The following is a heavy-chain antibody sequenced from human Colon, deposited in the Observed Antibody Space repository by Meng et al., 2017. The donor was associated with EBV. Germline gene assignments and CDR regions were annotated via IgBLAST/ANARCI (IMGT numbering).Heavy chain of an antibody. J-gene: IGHJ4*02. D-gene: IGHD4-23*01. Sequence: RVSRLGLVRRSGPLSPTRTCSGAPIIRTGPCAGWLRRPPVNGLECIGCQCHADDTYYNPSLMRRVTISVDTSKYQVSLKLTSVPAADTSIYYCARRTFSGNPVGIDSWGQGILVTVAS. CDR3: ARRTFSGNPVGIDS. CDR2: QCHADDT. CDR1: GAPIIRTGPC. V-gene: IGHV4-39*01.